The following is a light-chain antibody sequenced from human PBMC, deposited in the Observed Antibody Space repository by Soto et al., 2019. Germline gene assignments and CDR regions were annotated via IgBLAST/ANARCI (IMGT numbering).Light chain of an antibody. CDR2: AVS. V-gene: IGKV1-39*01. CDR3: QPRYSIPQT. CDR1: HRISSS. J-gene: IGKJ1*01. Sequence: DIPVTQSPSSLSASVGDRVTITYPASHRISSSLKWYQQKVGKAPKLLIYAVSSLLSGVPSRFSGSGSWTDFTLTITTLQPEDFATYYCQPRYSIPQTFGQGTKVDIK.